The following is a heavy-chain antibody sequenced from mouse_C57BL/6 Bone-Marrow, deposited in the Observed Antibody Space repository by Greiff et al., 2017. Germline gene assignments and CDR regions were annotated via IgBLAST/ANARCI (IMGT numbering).Heavy chain of an antibody. J-gene: IGHJ2*01. V-gene: IGHV1-26*01. CDR1: GYTFTDYY. D-gene: IGHD1-1*01. CDR3: ARGRSYGSLDY. CDR2: INPNNGGT. Sequence: EVQLQQSGPELVKPGASVKISCKASGYTFTDYYMNWVKQSHGKSLEWIGDINPNNGGTSYNQKFKGKATLTVDKSSSTAYMELRSLTSEDSAVYYSARGRSYGSLDYWGQGTTLTVSS.